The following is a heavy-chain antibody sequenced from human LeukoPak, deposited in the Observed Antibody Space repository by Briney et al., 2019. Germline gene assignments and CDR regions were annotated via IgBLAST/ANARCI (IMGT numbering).Heavy chain of an antibody. CDR3: ARVSMGELSLSTYYFDY. CDR2: TYTSGST. CDR1: GGSISSYY. V-gene: IGHV4-4*07. D-gene: IGHD3-16*02. J-gene: IGHJ4*02. Sequence: KPSETLSLTCTVSGGSISSYYWSWIRQPAGKGLEWIGRTYTSGSTNYNPSLKSRVTMSVDTSKNQFSLKLSSVTAADTAVYYCARVSMGELSLSTYYFDYWGQGTLVTVSS.